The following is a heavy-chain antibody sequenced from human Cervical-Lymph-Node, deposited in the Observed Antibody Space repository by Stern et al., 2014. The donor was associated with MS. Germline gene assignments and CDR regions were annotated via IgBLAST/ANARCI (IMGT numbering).Heavy chain of an antibody. CDR1: GFTFSSYG. CDR3: AKEEGYSYGYDY. CDR2: ISYDGSNK. V-gene: IGHV3-30*18. D-gene: IGHD5-18*01. Sequence: VQLVESGGGVVQPGRSLRLSCAASGFTFSSYGMHWVRQAPGKGLEWVAVISYDGSNKYYADSVKGRFTISRDNSKNTLYLQMNSLRAEDTAVYYCAKEEGYSYGYDYWGQGTLVTVSS. J-gene: IGHJ4*02.